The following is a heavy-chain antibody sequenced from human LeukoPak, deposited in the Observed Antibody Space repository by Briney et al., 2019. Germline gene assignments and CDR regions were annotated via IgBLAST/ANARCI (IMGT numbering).Heavy chain of an antibody. Sequence: GGSLRLSCAASGFTFSSYGMHWVRQAPGKGLEWVAFIRYDGSNKYYADSVKGRFTISRDNSKNSLYLQMNSLRAEDTALYYCAKDIRGSTSWYGLDYWGQGTLVTVSS. CDR2: IRYDGSNK. V-gene: IGHV3-30*02. D-gene: IGHD6-13*01. CDR1: GFTFSSYG. J-gene: IGHJ4*02. CDR3: AKDIRGSTSWYGLDY.